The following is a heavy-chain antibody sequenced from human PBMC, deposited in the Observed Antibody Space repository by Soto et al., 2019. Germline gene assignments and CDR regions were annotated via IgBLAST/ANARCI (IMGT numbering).Heavy chain of an antibody. CDR2: IYPGDSDT. V-gene: IGHV5-51*01. CDR1: GYSFTSYW. D-gene: IGHD6-13*01. CDR3: ARYKFGAAAKFAFDI. J-gene: IGHJ3*02. Sequence: GESLKISCKGSGYSFTSYWIGWVRQMPGKGLEWMGIIYPGDSDTRYSPSFQGQVTISADKSISTAYLQWSSLKASDTAMYYCARYKFGAAAKFAFDIWGQGTMVTVSS.